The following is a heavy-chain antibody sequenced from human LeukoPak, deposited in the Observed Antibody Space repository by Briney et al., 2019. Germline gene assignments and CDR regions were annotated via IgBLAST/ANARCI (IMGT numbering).Heavy chain of an antibody. Sequence: KGGESLKISCMGSGYSFTSYWISWVRQMPGKGLEWMGRIDPSDSYTNYSPSFQGHVTISADKSVSTAYLQWSSLKASDTAMYYCARHENYDFWSGYYQNDYWGQGTLVTVSS. CDR3: ARHENYDFWSGYYQNDY. CDR1: GYSFTSYW. V-gene: IGHV5-10-1*01. D-gene: IGHD3-3*01. CDR2: IDPSDSYT. J-gene: IGHJ4*02.